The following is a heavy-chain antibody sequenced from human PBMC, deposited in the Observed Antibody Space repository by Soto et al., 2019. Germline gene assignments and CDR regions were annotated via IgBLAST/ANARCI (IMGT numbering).Heavy chain of an antibody. Sequence: QVQLVESEGGVVQPGRSLRLSCTASGFTFSNYGMHWVRQAPGKGLEWVTVISYDGNVAYYADSVKGRFTSSRDNSKNTLYLQMTSLRTEDTAGYYCAKEGPITNWYFDYWGQGTLVTVSS. CDR2: ISYDGNVA. J-gene: IGHJ4*02. CDR1: GFTFSNYG. D-gene: IGHD1-1*01. CDR3: AKEGPITNWYFDY. V-gene: IGHV3-30*18.